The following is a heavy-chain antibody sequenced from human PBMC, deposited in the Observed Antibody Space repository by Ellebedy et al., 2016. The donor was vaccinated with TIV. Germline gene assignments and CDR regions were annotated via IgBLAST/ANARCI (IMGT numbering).Heavy chain of an antibody. CDR3: ARDLDVGYDSSGYYSGFDY. Sequence: GESLKISCAASGFTFSNYGMHWVRQAPGKGLEVVAVISYDGSEKYYADSVKGRFIISRDNSKNTLYLQMNSLRVEDTAVYYCARDLDVGYDSSGYYSGFDYWGQGTLVTVSS. V-gene: IGHV3-30*03. D-gene: IGHD3-22*01. CDR2: ISYDGSEK. J-gene: IGHJ4*02. CDR1: GFTFSNYG.